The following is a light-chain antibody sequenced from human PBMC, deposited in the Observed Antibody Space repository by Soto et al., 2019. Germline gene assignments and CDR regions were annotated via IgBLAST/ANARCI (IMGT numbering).Light chain of an antibody. J-gene: IGKJ1*01. CDR3: QQLNSYPWT. V-gene: IGKV1-33*01. CDR1: QDISNY. Sequence: DIQMSQTPSSLSASVGDRVTVTCQASQDISNYLNWYQQKPGKAPKLLIYDASNLETGVPSRFSGSGSGTEFTLTISSLQPEDFATYYCQQLNSYPWTFGQGTKVDI. CDR2: DAS.